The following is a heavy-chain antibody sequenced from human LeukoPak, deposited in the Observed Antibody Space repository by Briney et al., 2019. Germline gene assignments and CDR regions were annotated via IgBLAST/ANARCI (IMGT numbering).Heavy chain of an antibody. CDR3: ARGPVLRFLEWSADY. CDR1: GYTFTGYY. D-gene: IGHD3-3*01. V-gene: IGHV1-2*02. J-gene: IGHJ4*02. Sequence: ASAKVSCKASGYTFTGYYMHWVRQAPGQGLEWMGWINPNSGGTNYAQKFQGRVTMTRDTSISTAYMELSRLRSDDTAVYYCARGPVLRFLEWSADYWGQGTLVTVSS. CDR2: INPNSGGT.